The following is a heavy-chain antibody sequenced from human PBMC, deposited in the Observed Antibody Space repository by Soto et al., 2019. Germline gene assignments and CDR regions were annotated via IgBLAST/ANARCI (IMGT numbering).Heavy chain of an antibody. CDR3: ARSPYYGKLYYGMDV. CDR2: ISYDGSNK. CDR1: GFTFSSYA. V-gene: IGHV3-30-3*01. Sequence: GGSLRLSCAASGFTFSSYAMHWVRQAPGKGLEWVAVISYDGSNKYYADSVKGRFTISRDNSKNTLYLQMNSLRAEDTAVYYCARSPYYGKLYYGMDVWGQGTTVTVSS. J-gene: IGHJ6*02. D-gene: IGHD3-10*01.